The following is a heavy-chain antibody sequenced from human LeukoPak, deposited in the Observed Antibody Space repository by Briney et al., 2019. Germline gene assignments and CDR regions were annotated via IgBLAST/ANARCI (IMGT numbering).Heavy chain of an antibody. CDR2: INSGGTVT. J-gene: IGHJ4*02. Sequence: GGSLRLSCVASGFTFSDFWMHWVRQAPGKGLVWVSRINSGGTVTNYADSVKGRLTISRDNAKNTLYLQMNSLTTEDTAFYYCARSPARSLGIAADYWGQGTLVTVSS. D-gene: IGHD6-13*01. CDR3: ARSPARSLGIAADY. CDR1: GFTFSDFW. V-gene: IGHV3-74*01.